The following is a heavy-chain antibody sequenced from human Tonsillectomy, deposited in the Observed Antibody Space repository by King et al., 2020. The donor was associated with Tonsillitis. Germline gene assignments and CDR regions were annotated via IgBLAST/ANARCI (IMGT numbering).Heavy chain of an antibody. CDR2: IDPSGGGT. J-gene: IGHJ4*02. CDR3: ATQGRGTWGLTLVRNWKIPHYLDS. V-gene: IGHV1-46*03. CDR1: GYTFTTYY. D-gene: IGHD3-10*01. Sequence: QVQLVESGAEVKKPGASVKVSCQASGYTFTTYYMHWVRQAPGQGLEWMGVIDPSGGGTSYAQKFQGKVTMTRDTSTSTVYMELSSLRSEDTAVYFCATQGRGTWGLTLVRNWKIPHYLDSWGQGTLVTVSS.